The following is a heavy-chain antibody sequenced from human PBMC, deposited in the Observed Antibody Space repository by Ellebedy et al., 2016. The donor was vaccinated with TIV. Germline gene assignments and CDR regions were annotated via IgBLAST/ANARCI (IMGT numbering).Heavy chain of an antibody. V-gene: IGHV4-4*02. J-gene: IGHJ3*01. CDR3: AREGLGENDALDV. CDR2: IHHTGST. Sequence: SETLSLXCAVSGVSISTNNWCSWVRQSPGKGLEWIGEIHHTGSTNYNPSLKSRVIISVDKSKNQLSLQLNSVTAADTAVYYCAREGLGENDALDVWGQGTMVTVS. D-gene: IGHD3-10*01. CDR1: GVSISTNNW.